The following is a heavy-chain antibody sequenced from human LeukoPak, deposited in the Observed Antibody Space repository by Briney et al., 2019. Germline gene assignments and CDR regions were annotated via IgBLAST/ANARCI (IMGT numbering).Heavy chain of an antibody. CDR3: ARHDRMTTVTGLDY. CDR1: GGSISSSSYY. Sequence: SETLSLTCTVSGGSISSSSYYWGWIRQPPGKGLEWIGSIYYSGSTYYNPSLKSRVTISVDTSKNQFSLKLSSVTAADTAVYYCARHDRMTTVTGLDYWGQGTLVTVSS. CDR2: IYYSGST. J-gene: IGHJ4*02. D-gene: IGHD4-17*01. V-gene: IGHV4-39*01.